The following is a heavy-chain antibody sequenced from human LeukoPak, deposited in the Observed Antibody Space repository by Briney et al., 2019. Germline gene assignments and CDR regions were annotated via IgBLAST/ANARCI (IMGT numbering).Heavy chain of an antibody. CDR2: ISGSGGST. CDR1: GFTFSSYA. J-gene: IGHJ3*02. V-gene: IGHV3-23*01. CDR3: AKGRRYCSGGSCRDAFDI. Sequence: GGSLRLSCAASGFTFSSYAMSWVRQAPGKGLEWVSAISGSGGSTYYADSVKGRFTISRDNSKNTLYLQMNSLRTEDTAVYYCAKGRRYCSGGSCRDAFDIWGQGTMVTVSS. D-gene: IGHD2-15*01.